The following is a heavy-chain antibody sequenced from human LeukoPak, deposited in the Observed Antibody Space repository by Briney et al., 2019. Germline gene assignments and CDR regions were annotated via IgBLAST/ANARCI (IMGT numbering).Heavy chain of an antibody. CDR2: ISFSGSTI. Sequence: GGSLRLSCAASGFTFSSYEMNWVRQAPGKGLEWVSYISFSGSTIYYADSVKGRFTISRDNAKNSLYVQMNSLRAEDTAVYYCARGGYYDSSGYYYVGYFDHWGQGTLVTVSS. J-gene: IGHJ1*01. V-gene: IGHV3-48*03. CDR3: ARGGYYDSSGYYYVGYFDH. D-gene: IGHD3-22*01. CDR1: GFTFSSYE.